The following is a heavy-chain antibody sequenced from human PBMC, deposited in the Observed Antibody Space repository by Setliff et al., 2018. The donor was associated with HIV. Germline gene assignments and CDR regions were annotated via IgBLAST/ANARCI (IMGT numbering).Heavy chain of an antibody. J-gene: IGHJ4*02. CDR3: AVDLGDYYYDTTDYYYGGGLGY. Sequence: SVKVSCKASGGTFSGYVLIWVRQAPGQGLEWMGGIIPLFGTANYAQKFQGRVTITRDMSTRTAYMELSSLRSEDTAVYYCAVDLGDYYYDTTDYYYGGGLGYWGQGTLVTVSS. V-gene: IGHV1-69*05. CDR1: GGTFSGYV. CDR2: IIPLFGTA. D-gene: IGHD3-22*01.